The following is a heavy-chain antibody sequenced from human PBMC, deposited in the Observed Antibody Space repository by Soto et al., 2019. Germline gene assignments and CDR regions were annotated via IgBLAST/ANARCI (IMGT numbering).Heavy chain of an antibody. CDR2: LNPGTGDK. CDR3: ARTDCSSTSCYNYYYYGMDV. CDR1: GYSFTKYG. V-gene: IGHV1-3*01. Sequence: SVKVSCKTSGYSFTKYGLPWVRQAPGQRLEWMGWLNPGTGDKKYSQKFQGRVTITRDTSATTAYMELSSLRSEDSAVFYWARTDCSSTSCYNYYYYGMDVWGQGTTVPVSS. D-gene: IGHD2-2*01. J-gene: IGHJ6*02.